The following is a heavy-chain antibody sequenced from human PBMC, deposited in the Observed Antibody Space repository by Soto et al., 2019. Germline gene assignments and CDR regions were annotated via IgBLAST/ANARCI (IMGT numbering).Heavy chain of an antibody. CDR1: GFTFSSYA. CDR2: ISGSDGST. Sequence: GGSLRLSCAASGFTFSSYAMSWVRQAPGKGLEWVSAISGSDGSTYYADSVKGRFTISRDNSKNTLYLHMNSLRAEDTAVYYCAKDLGLPYCSSTSCSAPWGQGTLVTVSS. CDR3: AKDLGLPYCSSTSCSAP. J-gene: IGHJ5*02. V-gene: IGHV3-23*01. D-gene: IGHD2-2*01.